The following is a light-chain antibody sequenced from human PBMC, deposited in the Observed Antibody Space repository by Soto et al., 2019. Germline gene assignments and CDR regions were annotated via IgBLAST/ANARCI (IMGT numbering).Light chain of an antibody. CDR3: SSYTSSSTLVV. J-gene: IGLJ2*01. V-gene: IGLV2-14*01. CDR2: EVS. CDR1: SSDGGDYNY. Sequence: QSALTQPASVSGSPGQSITISCTGTSSDGGDYNYVSWYQQYPGKAPKLMIYEVSNRPSGVSNRFSGSKSGNTASLTISGLQAGDEADYYCSSYTSSSTLVVFGGGTKLTVL.